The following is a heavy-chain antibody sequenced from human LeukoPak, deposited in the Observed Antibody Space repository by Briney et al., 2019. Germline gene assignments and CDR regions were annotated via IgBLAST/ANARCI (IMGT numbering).Heavy chain of an antibody. V-gene: IGHV3-48*03. J-gene: IGHJ4*02. Sequence: GGSLRLSCAASGFTFSSYEMNWVRQAPGRGLERVSYISSSGSTIYYADSVKGRFTISRDNAKNSLYLQMNSLRAEDTAVYYCARDPPGTGFDYWGQGTLVTVSS. D-gene: IGHD3-10*01. CDR1: GFTFSSYE. CDR3: ARDPPGTGFDY. CDR2: ISSSGSTI.